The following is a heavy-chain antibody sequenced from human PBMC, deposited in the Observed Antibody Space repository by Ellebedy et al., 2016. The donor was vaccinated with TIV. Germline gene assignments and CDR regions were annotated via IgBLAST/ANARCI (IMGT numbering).Heavy chain of an antibody. Sequence: SETLSLTXTVSGGSISSYYWSWIRQPPGKGLEWIGYIYYSGSTNYNPSLKSRVTISVDTSKNQFSLKLSSVTAADTAVYYCASTYYYDSSGYHNRFDYWGQGTLVTVSS. CDR3: ASTYYYDSSGYHNRFDY. D-gene: IGHD3-22*01. J-gene: IGHJ4*02. V-gene: IGHV4-59*01. CDR2: IYYSGST. CDR1: GGSISSYY.